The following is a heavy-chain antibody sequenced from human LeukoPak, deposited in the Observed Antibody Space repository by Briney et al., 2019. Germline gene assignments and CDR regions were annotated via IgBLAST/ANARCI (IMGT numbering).Heavy chain of an antibody. CDR2: INTKTGKP. V-gene: IGHV7-4-1*02. CDR1: GYTFTKYA. CDR3: ARISGDFGDLGDP. J-gene: IGHJ5*02. D-gene: IGHD3-10*01. Sequence: ASVKVSCKASGYTFTKYAMNWVRQAPGRGLEWMGWINTKTGKPTYAQGFTGRLVFSLDTSVSTAYLQISSLKAEDTAVYYCARISGDFGDLGDPWGQGTLVTVSS.